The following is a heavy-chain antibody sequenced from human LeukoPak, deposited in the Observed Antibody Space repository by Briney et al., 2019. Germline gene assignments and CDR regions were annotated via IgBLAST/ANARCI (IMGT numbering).Heavy chain of an antibody. CDR2: ISYDGSNK. CDR1: GFSFSTFG. J-gene: IGHJ6*02. CDR3: AREGYRDYYYGMDV. D-gene: IGHD1-1*01. V-gene: IGHV3-33*01. Sequence: GRSLRLSCAASGFSFSTFGMHWVRQAPGKGLEWVAVISYDGSNKLYADPVKGRFTISRDNSKNTLYLQINSLRAGDTAVYYCAREGYRDYYYGMDVWGQGTTVTVSS.